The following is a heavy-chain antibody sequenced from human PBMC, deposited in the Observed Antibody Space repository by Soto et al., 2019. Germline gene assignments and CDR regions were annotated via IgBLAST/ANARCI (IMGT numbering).Heavy chain of an antibody. CDR3: ARHGVLNYDFWSGYLGPNYYYYGMDV. V-gene: IGHV1-8*01. J-gene: IGHJ6*02. CDR2: MNPNSGNT. Sequence: GASVKVSCKASGYTFTSYDINWVRQATGQGLEWMGWMNPNSGNTGYAQKFQGRVTMTRNTSISTAYMELSSLRSEDTAVYYCARHGVLNYDFWSGYLGPNYYYYGMDVWGQGTTVTVSS. CDR1: GYTFTSYD. D-gene: IGHD3-3*01.